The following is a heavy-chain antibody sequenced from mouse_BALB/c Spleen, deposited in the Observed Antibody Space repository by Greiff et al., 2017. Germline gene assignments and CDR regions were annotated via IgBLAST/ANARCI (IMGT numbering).Heavy chain of an antibody. Sequence: EVMLVESGGGLVKPGGSLKLSCAASGFTFSSYAMSWVRQTPEKRLEWVASISSGGSTYYPDSVKGRFTISRDNARNILYLQMSSLRSEDTAMYYCARIYRYDVAYWGQGTLVTVSA. CDR1: GFTFSSYA. CDR2: ISSGGST. J-gene: IGHJ3*01. D-gene: IGHD2-14*01. CDR3: ARIYRYDVAY. V-gene: IGHV5-6-5*01.